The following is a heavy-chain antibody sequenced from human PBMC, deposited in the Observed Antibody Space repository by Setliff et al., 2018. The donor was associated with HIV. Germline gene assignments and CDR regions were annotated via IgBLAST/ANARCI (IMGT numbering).Heavy chain of an antibody. CDR1: GASISNYY. CDR2: ITDSGNT. CDR3: ARVGGQWLSEYYYYYGMDV. J-gene: IGHJ6*02. V-gene: IGHV4-59*12. D-gene: IGHD6-19*01. Sequence: PSETLSLTCNVSGASISNYYWTWIRQSPGKRLEWLGYITDSGNTNYNPSLRRRVTISVDTSKNQFSLKLTSVTAADTAVYYCARVGGQWLSEYYYYYGMDVWGQGTTVTVSS.